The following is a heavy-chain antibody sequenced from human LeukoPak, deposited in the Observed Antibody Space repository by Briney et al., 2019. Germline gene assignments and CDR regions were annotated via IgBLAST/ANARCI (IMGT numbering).Heavy chain of an antibody. CDR1: GFIFTNYF. Sequence: GGSLRLSCAASGFIFTNYFMSWVRQAPGKGLEWVASIKHDGSEKYYVDSVRGRFTISRDNSKNTLYLQMNSLRAEDTAVYYCAKDKRNIGSGTLHDYWGQGTLVTVSS. CDR3: AKDKRNIGSGTLHDY. CDR2: IKHDGSEK. J-gene: IGHJ4*02. D-gene: IGHD6-19*01. V-gene: IGHV3-7*03.